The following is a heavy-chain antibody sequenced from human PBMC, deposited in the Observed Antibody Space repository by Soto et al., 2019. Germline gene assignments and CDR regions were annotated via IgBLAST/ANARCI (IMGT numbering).Heavy chain of an antibody. D-gene: IGHD6-6*01. CDR2: SSALNGFT. CDR1: GFTFTNYG. J-gene: IGHJ4*02. V-gene: IGHV1-18*01. CDR3: AATKSIAMGLRD. Sequence: QLQLVQSGSEVKKPGASVKVSCKTAGFTFTNYGFTWVRQAPGKGLEWMGWSSALNGFTNYAQDFQGRVTLTTDSSTNTAYMELRGLRSDDTAVYYCAATKSIAMGLRDWGQGTLVSVAS.